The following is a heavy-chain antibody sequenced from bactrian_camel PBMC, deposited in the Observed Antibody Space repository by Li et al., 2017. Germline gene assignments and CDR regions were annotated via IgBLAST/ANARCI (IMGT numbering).Heavy chain of an antibody. Sequence: VQLVESGGGLVQPGGSLSLSCAASGFTFSSVAMSWVRQAPGKGLEWVSSRLTDGSRIYYADSVKGRFTISKDNTKNTVYLQLNSLKPEDTAVYYCAAQVLVQGGMDYWGKGTQVTVS. V-gene: IGHV3S2*01. CDR1: GFTFSSVA. CDR2: RLTDGSRI. D-gene: IGHD6*01. J-gene: IGHJ7*01.